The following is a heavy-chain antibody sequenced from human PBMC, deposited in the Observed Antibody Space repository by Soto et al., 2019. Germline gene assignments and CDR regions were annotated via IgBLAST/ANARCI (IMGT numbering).Heavy chain of an antibody. CDR2: IYYSGST. V-gene: IGHV4-30-4*01. D-gene: IGHD3-10*01. CDR1: GGSISSGDYY. Sequence: SETLSLTCTVSGGSISSGDYYWSWIRQPPGKGLEWIGYIYYSGSTYYNPSLKSRVTISVDTSKNQFSLKLSSVTAADTAVYYCARARGLLGFGELVDYWGQGTLVTVSS. CDR3: ARARGLLGFGELVDY. J-gene: IGHJ4*02.